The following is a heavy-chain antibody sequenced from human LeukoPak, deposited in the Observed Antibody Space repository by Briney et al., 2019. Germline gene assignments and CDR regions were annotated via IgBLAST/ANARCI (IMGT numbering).Heavy chain of an antibody. CDR2: IYHSGST. Sequence: PSETLSLTCAVSGYSISSGYYWGWIRQPPGKGLEWLGSIYHSGSTYYNPSLKSRVTISVDTSKNQFSLKLSSVTAADTAVYYCAREGYCSGGSCYSEIDYWGQGTLVTVSS. CDR3: AREGYCSGGSCYSEIDY. V-gene: IGHV4-38-2*02. CDR1: GYSISSGYY. J-gene: IGHJ4*02. D-gene: IGHD2-15*01.